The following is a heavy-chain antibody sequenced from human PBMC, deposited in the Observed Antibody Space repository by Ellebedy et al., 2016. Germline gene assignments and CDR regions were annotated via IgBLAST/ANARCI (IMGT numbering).Heavy chain of an antibody. CDR2: MNTNSGNT. CDR3: ARATDYDSSGYSHYGMDV. D-gene: IGHD3-22*01. CDR1: GYTFTSYD. Sequence: ASVKVSCKASGYTFTSYDINWVRQATGQGLEWMGWMNTNSGNTGYAQKFQGRVTMTRNTSISTAYMELSSLRSEDTAVYYCARATDYDSSGYSHYGMDVWGQGTTVTVSS. J-gene: IGHJ6*02. V-gene: IGHV1-8*01.